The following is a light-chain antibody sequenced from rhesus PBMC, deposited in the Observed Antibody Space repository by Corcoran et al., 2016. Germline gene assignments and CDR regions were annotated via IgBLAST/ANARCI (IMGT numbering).Light chain of an antibody. CDR1: QGIRSN. Sequence: DIQMTQSPSSLSASVGDTVTINCRASQGIRSNLNWFQQKPGKAPKLLIYAATTLQSGVPSRVRGSGSGTAFTLTIRLLQPEDFATYYCQQYKGYPLTLGGGTKVEIK. J-gene: IGKJ4*01. V-gene: IGKV1-28*02. CDR2: AAT. CDR3: QQYKGYPLT.